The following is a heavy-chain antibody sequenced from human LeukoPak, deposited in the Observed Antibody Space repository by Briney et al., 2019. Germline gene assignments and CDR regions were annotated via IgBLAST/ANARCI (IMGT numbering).Heavy chain of an antibody. CDR1: GGSISSSSYY. J-gene: IGHJ5*02. D-gene: IGHD3-10*01. CDR3: AALPRGP. V-gene: IGHV4-39*07. CDR2: IYYSGST. Sequence: ASETLSLTCTVSGGSISSSSYYWGWIRQPPGKGLEWIGSIYYSGSTYYNPSLKSRVTMSVDTSKNQFSLKLSSVTAADTAVYYCAALPRGPWGQGTLVTVSS.